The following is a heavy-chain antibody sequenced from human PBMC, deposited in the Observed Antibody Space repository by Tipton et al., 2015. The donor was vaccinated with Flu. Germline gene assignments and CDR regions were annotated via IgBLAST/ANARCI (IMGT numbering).Heavy chain of an antibody. J-gene: IGHJ6*02. CDR1: GFTFNKYA. CDR2: IGGSGGST. V-gene: IGHV3-23*01. Sequence: SLRLSCAASGFTFNKYAMTWVRQAPGKGLEWVSTIGGSGGSTFYADSVEGRFTISRENSKNTLYLQMNNVRVEDTAVYYCAKDIEVVGAARFLGLDVWGQGTTVTVSS. CDR3: AKDIEVVGAARFLGLDV. D-gene: IGHD2-15*01.